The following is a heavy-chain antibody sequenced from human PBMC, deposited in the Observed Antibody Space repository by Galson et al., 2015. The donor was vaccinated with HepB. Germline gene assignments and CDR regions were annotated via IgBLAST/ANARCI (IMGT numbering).Heavy chain of an antibody. J-gene: IGHJ4*02. CDR2: TFYRSKWYN. CDR3: ARDIWGSGWGRIGF. D-gene: IGHD6-19*01. V-gene: IGHV6-1*01. Sequence: CAISGDSVFSNSAAWNWIRQSPSGGLEWLGRTFYRSKWYNDYSLSVKSRITIYPDMSKNQFSLQLNSVTPEDTAVYYCARDIWGSGWGRIGFWGQGTLVLVSS. CDR1: GDSVFSNSAA.